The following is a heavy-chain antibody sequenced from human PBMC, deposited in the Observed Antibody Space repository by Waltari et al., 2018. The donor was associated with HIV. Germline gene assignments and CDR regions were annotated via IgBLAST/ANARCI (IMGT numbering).Heavy chain of an antibody. CDR1: GGSISSGGYY. CDR2: IYYSGST. CDR3: ARDHATIFGGGGRDYGMDV. D-gene: IGHD3-3*01. J-gene: IGHJ6*02. V-gene: IGHV4-31*03. Sequence: QVQLQESGPGLVKPSQTLSLTCTVSGGSISSGGYYWSWIRQHPGKGLEWIGYIYYSGSTCYNPSLKSRVTISVDTSKNQFSLKLSSVTAADTAVYYCARDHATIFGGGGRDYGMDVWGQGTTVTVSS.